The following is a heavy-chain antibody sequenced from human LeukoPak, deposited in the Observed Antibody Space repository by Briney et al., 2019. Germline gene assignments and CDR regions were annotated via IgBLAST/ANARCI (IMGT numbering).Heavy chain of an antibody. CDR3: ARDSFGSGWYDL. CDR2: IYHSGTT. CDR1: NVSISTYY. V-gene: IGHV4-59*01. D-gene: IGHD6-19*01. Sequence: PSETLSLTCTVSNVSISTYYWSWIRQPLGKGLEWIGHIYHSGTTIDNPTPKSRGSMSVATSKNPFSLHLTCVTAAATAVYFCARDSFGSGWYDLWGRGTLVAVSS. J-gene: IGHJ2*01.